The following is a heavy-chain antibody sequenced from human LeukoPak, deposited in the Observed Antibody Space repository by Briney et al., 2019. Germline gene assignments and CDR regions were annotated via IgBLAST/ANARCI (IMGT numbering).Heavy chain of an antibody. D-gene: IGHD3-22*01. CDR3: AREEVDYYASSTSVYYFDY. Sequence: ASVKVSCKVSGYTLTELSMHWVRQAPGKGLEWMGGFDPEDGETIYAQKFQGRVTMTEDTSTDTAYMELRSLRSDDTAVYYCAREEVDYYASSTSVYYFDYWGQGTLVTVSS. V-gene: IGHV1-24*01. CDR2: FDPEDGET. J-gene: IGHJ4*02. CDR1: GYTLTELS.